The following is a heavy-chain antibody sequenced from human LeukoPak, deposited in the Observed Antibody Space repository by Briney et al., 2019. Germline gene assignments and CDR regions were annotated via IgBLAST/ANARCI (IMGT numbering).Heavy chain of an antibody. J-gene: IGHJ4*02. CDR3: ARGKIVVQAGGGANKRGRYFDY. CDR1: GGSFSGYY. CDR2: INHSGST. Sequence: PSETLSLTCAVYGGSFSGYYWSWIRQPPGKGLEWIGEINHSGSTNYNPSLKSRVTISVDTSKNQFSLKLSSVTAAHTAVYYCARGKIVVQAGGGANKRGRYFDYWGKGTLVTVSS. D-gene: IGHD2-2*01. V-gene: IGHV4-34*01.